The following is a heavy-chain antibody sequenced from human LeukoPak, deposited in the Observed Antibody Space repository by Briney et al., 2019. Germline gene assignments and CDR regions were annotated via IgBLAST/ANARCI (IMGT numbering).Heavy chain of an antibody. J-gene: IGHJ4*02. Sequence: SETLSLTCTVSGGSISSYYWSGIRQPPGKGLEWIGYIYYSGRTNYNPSLKSRVTISVDTSKNQCSLKLSSVTAADTAVYYCARDANLYYYDSSGYYWSYFDYWGQGTLVTVSS. V-gene: IGHV4-59*01. CDR3: ARDANLYYYDSSGYYWSYFDY. CDR1: GGSISSYY. CDR2: IYYSGRT. D-gene: IGHD3-22*01.